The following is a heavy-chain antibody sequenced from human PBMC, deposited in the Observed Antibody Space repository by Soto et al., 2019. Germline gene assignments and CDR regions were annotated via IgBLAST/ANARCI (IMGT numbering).Heavy chain of an antibody. CDR1: GRSMSGYY. J-gene: IGHJ4*02. D-gene: IGHD3-9*01. Sequence: ASETLSLTCTVSGRSMSGYYRSWIRQPAGERLEWIGRIYTSGTTDFNPSLKGRVTMSVDTSKNQFSLKLTSVTAADTALYYCAREDYYDTGYYVVWGQGTQVTVST. CDR2: IYTSGTT. V-gene: IGHV4-4*07. CDR3: AREDYYDTGYYVV.